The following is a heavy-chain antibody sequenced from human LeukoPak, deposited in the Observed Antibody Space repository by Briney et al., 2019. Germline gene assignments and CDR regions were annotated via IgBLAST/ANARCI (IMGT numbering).Heavy chain of an antibody. D-gene: IGHD6-19*01. V-gene: IGHV5-51*01. J-gene: IGHJ4*02. CDR1: GYTFTNYW. CDR3: ARHIAPGYNSGWYIDY. CDR2: IYPGDSDT. Sequence: GESLKISCKGSGYTFTNYWIGWVRQMPGKGLGWMGIIYPGDSDTRYSPSFQGQVTISTDKSISTAYLQWSSLKASDTAMYYCARHIAPGYNSGWYIDYWGQGTLVTVSS.